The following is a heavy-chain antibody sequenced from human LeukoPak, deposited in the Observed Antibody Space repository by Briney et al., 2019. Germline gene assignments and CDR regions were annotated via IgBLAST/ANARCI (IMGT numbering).Heavy chain of an antibody. CDR3: ARPGGSSSSPDSDY. D-gene: IGHD6-6*01. Sequence: GGSLRLSCAASGFTFSSYWMSWVRQAPGKGLEWVANIKQDGSEKYYVDSVKGRFTISRDNAKNSLYLQMNSLRAEDTAVYYCARPGGSSSSPDSDYWGQGTLVTVSS. CDR2: IKQDGSEK. V-gene: IGHV3-7*03. CDR1: GFTFSSYW. J-gene: IGHJ4*02.